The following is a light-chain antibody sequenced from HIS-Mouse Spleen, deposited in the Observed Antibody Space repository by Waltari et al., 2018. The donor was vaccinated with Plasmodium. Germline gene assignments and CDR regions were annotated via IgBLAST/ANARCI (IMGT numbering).Light chain of an antibody. Sequence: AIRMTQSPPSFSASPGDRVPITCRASQGISSYLAWYQQKPGKAPKLLIYAASTLQSGVPSRFSGSGSGTDFTLTISCLQSEDFATYYCQQYYSYPLTFGGGTKVEIK. CDR1: QGISSY. J-gene: IGKJ4*01. CDR2: AAS. V-gene: IGKV1-8*01. CDR3: QQYYSYPLT.